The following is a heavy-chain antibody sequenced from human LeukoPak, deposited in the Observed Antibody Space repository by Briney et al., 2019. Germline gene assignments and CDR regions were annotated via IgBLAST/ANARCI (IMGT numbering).Heavy chain of an antibody. CDR2: MNPNSGNT. J-gene: IGHJ6*02. V-gene: IGHV1-8*01. CDR3: ARGLGGAVAGTWGYYYYYGMDV. Sequence: ASVKVSCKASGYTFTSYDINWVRQATGQGLEWMGWMNPNSGNTGYAQKFQGRVTMTRNTSISTAYMELSSLRSEDTVVYYCARGLGGAVAGTWGYYYYYGMDVWGQGTTVTVSS. D-gene: IGHD6-19*01. CDR1: GYTFTSYD.